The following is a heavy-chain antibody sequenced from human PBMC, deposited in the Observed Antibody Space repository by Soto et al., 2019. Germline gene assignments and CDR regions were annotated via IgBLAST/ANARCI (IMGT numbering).Heavy chain of an antibody. CDR2: INPSGGGK. J-gene: IGHJ4*02. CDR1: GFTFSNYA. V-gene: IGHV3-23*01. Sequence: EVQLLESGGGLVQPGGSLRLSCAASGFTFSNYAMSWVRQAPGKGLEWVSSINPSGGGKYYADSVKGQFTISRDNSRSTLYLQMSSQRAEDTAIYYCAKRVPAPYYFDYWGQGILVTVSS. CDR3: AKRVPAPYYFDY.